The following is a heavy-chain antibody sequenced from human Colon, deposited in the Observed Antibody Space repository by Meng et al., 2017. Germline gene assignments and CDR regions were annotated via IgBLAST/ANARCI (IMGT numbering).Heavy chain of an antibody. Sequence: GESLKIYCQGSGYSFTSYWIGWVRQMPGKGLEWMGIIYPGDSDTRYSPSFQGQITISADKSIRTAYLQWSSLKASDTAMYYCARLARTGPDYYYYGMYVWGQGTTVTVSS. J-gene: IGHJ6*02. V-gene: IGHV5-51*01. CDR3: ARLARTGPDYYYYGMYV. CDR2: IYPGDSDT. D-gene: IGHD3-3*02. CDR1: GYSFTSYW.